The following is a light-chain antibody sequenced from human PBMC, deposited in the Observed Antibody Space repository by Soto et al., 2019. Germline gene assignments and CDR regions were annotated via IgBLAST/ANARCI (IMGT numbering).Light chain of an antibody. CDR2: EVS. CDR3: GSYTSSSTPYVV. Sequence: QSALTQPASVSGSPGQSITISCTGTSSDVGGYNYVSWYQQHPGKAPKLMIYEVSNRPSGVSNRFSGSKSGNTASLTISGLQAEDEGDYYCGSYTSSSTPYVVFGGGTKLTVL. CDR1: SSDVGGYNY. J-gene: IGLJ2*01. V-gene: IGLV2-14*01.